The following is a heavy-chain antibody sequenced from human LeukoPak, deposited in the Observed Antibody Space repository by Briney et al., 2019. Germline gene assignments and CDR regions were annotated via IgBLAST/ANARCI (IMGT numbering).Heavy chain of an antibody. V-gene: IGHV4-4*07. CDR3: ARERASHWNDGWFDP. D-gene: IGHD1-1*01. CDR2: IYTSVST. J-gene: IGHJ5*02. CDR1: GGSISSYY. Sequence: PSEALPLTCTVSGGSISSYYWSWVRQPPGKGLEWVGRIYTSVSTNYNPSLKSRVTMSVDASKNQFFLKLSSVPAADTAVYYCARERASHWNDGWFDPWGQGTLVTVSS.